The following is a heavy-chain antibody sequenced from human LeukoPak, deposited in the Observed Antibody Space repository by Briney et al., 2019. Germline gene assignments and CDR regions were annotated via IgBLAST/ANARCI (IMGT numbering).Heavy chain of an antibody. D-gene: IGHD3-3*01. CDR1: GYTFSSYA. J-gene: IGHJ4*02. CDR2: ISGSGGSR. Sequence: GGSLRLSCAASGYTFSSYAMSWVRQAPGKGLEWVSAISGSGGSRYYADSVKGRFAISRDNTKNTLYLQMNSLRAEDTAVYYCAKSMEWLLFLSHFDYWGQGTLVTVSS. CDR3: AKSMEWLLFLSHFDY. V-gene: IGHV3-23*01.